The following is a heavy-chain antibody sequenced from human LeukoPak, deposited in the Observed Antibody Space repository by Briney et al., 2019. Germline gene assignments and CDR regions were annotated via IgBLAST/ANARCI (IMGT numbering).Heavy chain of an antibody. V-gene: IGHV1-69*05. CDR1: GGTFSSYA. J-gene: IGHJ6*03. CDR2: IIPIFGTA. Sequence: SVKVSCKASGGTFSSYAISWVRQAPGQGLEWMGRIIPIFGTANYARKFQGRVTITTDESTSTAYMELISLRSEDTAVYYCARDRAATNSYYYYMDVWGKGTTVTVSS. D-gene: IGHD5-12*01. CDR3: ARDRAATNSYYYYMDV.